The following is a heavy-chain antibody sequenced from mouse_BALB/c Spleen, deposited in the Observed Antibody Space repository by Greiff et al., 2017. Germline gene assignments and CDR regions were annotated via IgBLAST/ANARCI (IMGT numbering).Heavy chain of an antibody. CDR2: ISTYYGDA. D-gene: IGHD1-1*01. Sequence: VKLVESGAELVRPGVSVKISCKGSGYTFTDYAMHWVKQSHAKSLEWIGVISTYYGDASYNQKFKGKATMTVDKSSSTAYMELARLTSEDSAIYYCARNYEDAMDYWGQGTSVTVSS. CDR3: ARNYEDAMDY. V-gene: IGHV1S137*01. CDR1: GYTFTDYA. J-gene: IGHJ4*01.